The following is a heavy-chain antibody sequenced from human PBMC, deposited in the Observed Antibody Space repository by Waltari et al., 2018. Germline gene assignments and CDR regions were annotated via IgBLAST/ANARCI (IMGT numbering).Heavy chain of an antibody. Sequence: QVQLVQSGAEVKKPGASVKVSCKVSGYTLTELSMHWVRQAPGKGLEWMGGFDPEDGETIYAQKFQGRGTMTEDTSTDTADMELSSLRSEDTAVYYCATDREGYYDSSLYYWGQGTLVTVSS. D-gene: IGHD3-22*01. CDR3: ATDREGYYDSSLYY. CDR1: GYTLTELS. V-gene: IGHV1-24*01. J-gene: IGHJ4*02. CDR2: FDPEDGET.